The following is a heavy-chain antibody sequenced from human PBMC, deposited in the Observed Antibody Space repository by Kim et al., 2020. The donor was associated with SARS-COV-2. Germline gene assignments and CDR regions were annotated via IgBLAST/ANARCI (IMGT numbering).Heavy chain of an antibody. CDR1: GYTFTYYK. Sequence: ASVKVSCTASGYTFTYYKIHWVRQAPGQRLEWMGWISCANGDTKYSQKFRGRVSITRDTSASTAYMQLSSLGSEDTAVYYCARGASGPAWGQGTLVTVSS. CDR3: ARGASGPA. V-gene: IGHV1-3*01. D-gene: IGHD6-19*01. J-gene: IGHJ4*02. CDR2: ISCANGDT.